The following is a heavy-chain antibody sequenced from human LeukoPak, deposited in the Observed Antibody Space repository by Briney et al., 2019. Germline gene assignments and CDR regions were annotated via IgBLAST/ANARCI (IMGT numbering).Heavy chain of an antibody. CDR2: ISYDGSNK. Sequence: GRSLRLSCAASGFTFSSYAMHWVRQAPGKGLEWVSVISYDGSNKYYADSVKGRFTISRDNSKNTLYLQMNSLRAEDTAVYYCARSKVVVAAVDYWGQGTLVTVSS. J-gene: IGHJ4*02. CDR1: GFTFSSYA. CDR3: ARSKVVVAAVDY. D-gene: IGHD2-15*01. V-gene: IGHV3-30-3*01.